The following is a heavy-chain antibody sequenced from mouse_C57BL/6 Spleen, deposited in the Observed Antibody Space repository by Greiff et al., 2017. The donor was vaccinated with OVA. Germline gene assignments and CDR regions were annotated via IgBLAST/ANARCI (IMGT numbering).Heavy chain of an antibody. CDR1: GYTFTSYW. V-gene: IGHV1-55*01. CDR3: ARGGFVFILDAMDY. CDR2: IYPGSGST. Sequence: QVQLQQPGAELVKPGASVKMSCKASGYTFTSYWITWVKQRPGQGLEWIGDIYPGSGSTNYNEKFKSKATLTVDTSSSTAYMQLSSLTSEDSAVYYCARGGFVFILDAMDYWGQGTSVTVSS. D-gene: IGHD1-1*01. J-gene: IGHJ4*01.